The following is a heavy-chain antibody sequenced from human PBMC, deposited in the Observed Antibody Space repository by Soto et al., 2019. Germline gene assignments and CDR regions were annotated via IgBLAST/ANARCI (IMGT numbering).Heavy chain of an antibody. CDR1: GYTFTSYY. CDR3: ARAHSFNVIVVVVAATGGYFDY. V-gene: IGHV1-46*01. Sequence: ASVKVSCKASGYTFTSYYMHWVRQAPGQGLEWMGIINPSGGSTSYAQKFQGRVTISVDTSKNQFSLKLSSVTAADTAVYYCARAHSFNVIVVVVAATGGYFDYWGQGTLVTVSS. J-gene: IGHJ4*02. D-gene: IGHD2-15*01. CDR2: INPSGGST.